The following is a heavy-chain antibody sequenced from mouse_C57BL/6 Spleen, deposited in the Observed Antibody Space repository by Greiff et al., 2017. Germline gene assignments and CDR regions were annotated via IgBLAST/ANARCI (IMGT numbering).Heavy chain of an antibody. J-gene: IGHJ3*01. V-gene: IGHV5-9-1*02. CDR3: TRDAYGSSYGGFAY. CDR2: ISSGGDYI. Sequence: EVKLVESGEGLVKPGGSLKLSCAASGFTFSSYAMSWVRQTPEKRLEWVAYISSGGDYIYYADTVKGRFTISRDNGRNTLYLQMSSLKSEDTAMYYCTRDAYGSSYGGFAYWGQGTLVTVSA. CDR1: GFTFSSYA. D-gene: IGHD1-1*01.